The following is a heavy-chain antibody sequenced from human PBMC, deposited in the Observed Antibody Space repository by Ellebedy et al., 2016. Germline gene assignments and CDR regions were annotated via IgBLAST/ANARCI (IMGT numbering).Heavy chain of an antibody. Sequence: ASVKVSCXASGYTFTSYDINWVRQATGQGLEWMGWMNPNSGNTGYAQKFQGRVTMTRDTSISTAYMELSRLRSDDTAVYYCARVALAAAAPKFDYWGQGTLVTVSS. CDR2: MNPNSGNT. D-gene: IGHD6-13*01. J-gene: IGHJ4*02. CDR3: ARVALAAAAPKFDY. V-gene: IGHV1-8*01. CDR1: GYTFTSYD.